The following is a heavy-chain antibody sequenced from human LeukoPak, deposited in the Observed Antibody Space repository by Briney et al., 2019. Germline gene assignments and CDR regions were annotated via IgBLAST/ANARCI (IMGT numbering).Heavy chain of an antibody. D-gene: IGHD6-13*01. CDR3: ARVVAAAGPHFDY. CDR1: GGSISSYY. V-gene: IGHV4-59*01. CDR2: IYYSGST. Sequence: SETLSLTCTVSGGSISSYYWSWIRQPPGKGLEWIGYIYYSGSTNYNPSLKSRVTISVDTSKNQFSLKLGSVTAADTAVYYCARVVAAAGPHFDYWGQGTLVTVSS. J-gene: IGHJ4*02.